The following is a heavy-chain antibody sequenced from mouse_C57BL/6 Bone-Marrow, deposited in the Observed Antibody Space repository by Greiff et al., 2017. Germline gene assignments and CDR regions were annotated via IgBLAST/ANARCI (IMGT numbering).Heavy chain of an antibody. D-gene: IGHD1-2*01. CDR2: INPSTGGT. V-gene: IGHV1-42*01. CDR1: GYSFTGYY. CDR3: ARYGGRFAY. Sequence: EVKLMESGPELVKPGASVKISCKASGYSFTGYYMNWVKQSPEKSLEWIGEINPSTGGTTYNQKFKAKATLTVDKSSSTAYMQLKSLTSEDSAVYYCARYGGRFAYWGQGTLVTVSA. J-gene: IGHJ3*01.